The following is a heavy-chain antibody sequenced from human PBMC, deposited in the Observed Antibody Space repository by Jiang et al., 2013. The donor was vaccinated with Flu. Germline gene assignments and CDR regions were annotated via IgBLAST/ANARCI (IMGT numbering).Heavy chain of an antibody. Sequence: SQTLSLTCAISGDSVSSNSAAWNWIRQSPSRGLEWLGRTYYRSKWYNDYAVSVKSRITINPDTSRNQFSLHLNSVTPEDTAVYYCARDQREIRGLRKYFDYWGQGTLVTVSS. J-gene: IGHJ4*02. CDR2: TYYRSKWYN. CDR1: GDSVSSNSAA. D-gene: IGHD3-10*01. CDR3: ARDQREIRGLRKYFDY. V-gene: IGHV6-1*01.